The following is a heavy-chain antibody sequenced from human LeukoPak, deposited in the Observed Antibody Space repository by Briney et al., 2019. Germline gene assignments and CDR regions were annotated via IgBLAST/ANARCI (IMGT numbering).Heavy chain of an antibody. CDR1: GGTFSSYA. J-gene: IGHJ4*02. D-gene: IGHD5-18*01. V-gene: IGHV1-69*13. CDR2: IIPIFGTS. CDR3: AFEGYNYGYN. Sequence: GASVKVSCKASGGTFSSYAINWVRQAPGQGLEWMGGIIPIFGTSNYAHKFQGRVTITADESTSTVYMELSSLRPDDTAIYYCAFEGYNYGYNWGQGTLVTVSS.